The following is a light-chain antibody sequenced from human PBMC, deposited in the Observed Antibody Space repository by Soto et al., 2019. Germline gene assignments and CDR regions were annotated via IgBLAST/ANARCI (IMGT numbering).Light chain of an antibody. J-gene: IGKJ5*01. CDR1: QTVSSSY. CDR2: GAS. V-gene: IGKV3-20*01. Sequence: EIVLTQSPGTLSLSPGERATLSCRASQTVSSSYLAWYQQKPGQAPRLLISGASSRATGIPDRFSGSGSGTDFTLTINSLEPEDFAVYYCQQYGSSPITFGQGTRLEIK. CDR3: QQYGSSPIT.